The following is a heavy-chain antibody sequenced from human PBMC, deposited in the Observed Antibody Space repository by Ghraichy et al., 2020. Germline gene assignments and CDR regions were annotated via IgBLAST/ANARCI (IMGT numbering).Heavy chain of an antibody. D-gene: IGHD3/OR15-3a*01. Sequence: ASVKVSCKASGYTFTEYYIHWVRQAPGQGLEWMGWINPNSGDTNYPQKFQGRVTMTRDTSISTVYMELSRLRSDDTAVYYCARDPGYDFWSGYYTFDYWGQGTLDTVSS. CDR1: GYTFTEYY. CDR3: ARDPGYDFWSGYYTFDY. J-gene: IGHJ4*02. CDR2: INPNSGDT. V-gene: IGHV1-2*02.